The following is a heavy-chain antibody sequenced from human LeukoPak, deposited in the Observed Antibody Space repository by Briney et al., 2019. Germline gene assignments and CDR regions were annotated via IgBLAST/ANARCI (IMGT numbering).Heavy chain of an antibody. CDR1: GYSISSGYY. CDR3: ARDGGDFWSGLAFFDY. CDR2: IYHSGST. D-gene: IGHD3-3*01. V-gene: IGHV4-38-2*02. Sequence: PSETLSLTCAVSGYSISSGYYWGWIRQPPGKGLEWIGSIYHSGSTYYNPSLKSRVTISVDTSKNQFSLKLSSVTAADTAVYYCARDGGDFWSGLAFFDYWGQGTLVTVSS. J-gene: IGHJ4*02.